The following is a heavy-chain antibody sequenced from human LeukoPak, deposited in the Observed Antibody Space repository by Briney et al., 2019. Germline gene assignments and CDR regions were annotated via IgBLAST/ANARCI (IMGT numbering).Heavy chain of an antibody. CDR2: INHSGST. V-gene: IGHV4-34*01. D-gene: IGHD3-10*01. J-gene: IGHJ6*03. CDR3: ARVYGYYYYMDV. CDR1: GGSFSGYY. Sequence: SETLSLTCAVYGGSFSGYYWSWIRQPPGKGLEWIGEINHSGSTNYNPSLKSRATISVDTSKNQFSLKLSSVTAADTAVYYCARVYGYYYYMDVWGKGTTVTVSS.